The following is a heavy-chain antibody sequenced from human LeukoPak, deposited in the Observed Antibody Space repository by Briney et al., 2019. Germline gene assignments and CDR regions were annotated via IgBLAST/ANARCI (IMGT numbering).Heavy chain of an antibody. Sequence: GGSLRLSCAASGFTFSSYAMSWVRQAPGKGLEWVSAISGSGGSTYYADSVKGRFTISRDNSKNTLYLQMNSLRAEDTAVYYCAKDRSLVGATLGWFDYWGQGTLVTVSS. V-gene: IGHV3-23*01. CDR3: AKDRSLVGATLGWFDY. CDR2: ISGSGGST. D-gene: IGHD1-26*01. J-gene: IGHJ4*02. CDR1: GFTFSSYA.